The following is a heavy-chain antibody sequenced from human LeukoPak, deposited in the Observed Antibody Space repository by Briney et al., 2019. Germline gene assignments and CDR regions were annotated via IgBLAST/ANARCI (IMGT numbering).Heavy chain of an antibody. D-gene: IGHD3-10*01. CDR1: GFTFSSYW. J-gene: IGHJ3*02. V-gene: IGHV3-74*01. Sequence: GGSLRLSCAASGFTFSSYWVHWVRRAPGKGLVWVSRINSDGSSTSYADSVKGRFTISRDNAKNTLYLQMNSLRAEGTAVYYCARANYYGSGRAAFDIWGQGTMVTVSS. CDR2: INSDGSST. CDR3: ARANYYGSGRAAFDI.